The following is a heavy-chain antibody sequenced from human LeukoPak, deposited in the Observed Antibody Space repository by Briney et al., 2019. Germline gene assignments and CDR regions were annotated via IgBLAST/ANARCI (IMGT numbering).Heavy chain of an antibody. J-gene: IGHJ4*02. CDR2: ISSSSNYI. V-gene: IGHV3-21*01. Sequence: PGGSLRLSCAASGFTFSSYSMNWVRQAPGKGLEWVSSISSSSNYIYYADSLKGRFTISRDNAKNSLYLQMNSLRAEDTAVYYCARETYCTSTTCPIGDHFDYWGQGTLVTVSS. CDR3: ARETYCTSTTCPIGDHFDY. D-gene: IGHD2-2*01. CDR1: GFTFSSYS.